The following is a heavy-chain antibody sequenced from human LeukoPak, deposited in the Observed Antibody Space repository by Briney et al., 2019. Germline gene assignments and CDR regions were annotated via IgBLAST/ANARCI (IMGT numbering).Heavy chain of an antibody. V-gene: IGHV1-8*01. CDR3: ARGPGGSYSHFDY. J-gene: IGHJ4*02. CDR1: GYTFTSYD. D-gene: IGHD1-26*01. CDR2: MNPNSGNT. Sequence: RASVKVFCKASGYTFTSYDINWVRQATGQGLEWMGWMNPNSGNTGYAQKFQGRVTMTRNTSISTAYMELSSLRSEDMAVYYCARGPGGSYSHFDYWGQGTLVTVSS.